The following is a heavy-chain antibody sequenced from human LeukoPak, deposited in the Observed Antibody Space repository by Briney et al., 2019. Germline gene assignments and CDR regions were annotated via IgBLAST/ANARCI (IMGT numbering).Heavy chain of an antibody. CDR2: IKSKTDGGTT. CDR1: GFTFSNAW. J-gene: IGHJ6*02. Sequence: PGGSLRLSCAASGFTFSNAWMSWVRQAPGKGLEWGGRIKSKTDGGTTDYAAPVKGRFTISRDDSKNTLYLQMNSLKTEDTAVYYCTTSTQQLLFYGMDVWGQGTTVTVSS. D-gene: IGHD6-13*01. V-gene: IGHV3-15*01. CDR3: TTSTQQLLFYGMDV.